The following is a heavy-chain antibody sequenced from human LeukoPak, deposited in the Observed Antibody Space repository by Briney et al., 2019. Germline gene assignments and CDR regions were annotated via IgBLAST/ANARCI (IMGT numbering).Heavy chain of an antibody. CDR3: AGAVAGTDYFDY. D-gene: IGHD6-19*01. J-gene: IGHJ4*02. CDR1: GGSISSYY. CDR2: MYYSGST. V-gene: IGHV4-59*08. Sequence: SETLSLTCTVSGGSISSYYWNWIRQPPGKGLEWIGYMYYSGSTNYNPSLKSRVTISVDTSKNQFSLKLSSVTAADTAVYYCAGAVAGTDYFDYWGQGTLVTVSS.